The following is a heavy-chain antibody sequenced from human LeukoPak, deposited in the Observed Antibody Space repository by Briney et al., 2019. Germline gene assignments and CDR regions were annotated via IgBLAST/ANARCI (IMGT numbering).Heavy chain of an antibody. V-gene: IGHV3-21*01. D-gene: IGHD3-9*01. Sequence: GGSLTLSCAASGFSVTTYAMNWVRQAPGKGLEWVSSITASSTAIYSADSVKGRFTISRDNAKNFLYLQMNSLRAEDTAVYYCARTYYDILTGYNPYFDYWGQGILVTVSS. CDR1: GFSVTTYA. CDR3: ARTYYDILTGYNPYFDY. CDR2: ITASSTAI. J-gene: IGHJ4*02.